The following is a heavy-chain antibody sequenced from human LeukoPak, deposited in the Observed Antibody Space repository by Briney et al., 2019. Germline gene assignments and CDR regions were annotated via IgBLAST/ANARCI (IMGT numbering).Heavy chain of an antibody. CDR1: GFTFDDYG. V-gene: IGHV3-20*04. CDR3: ARGLRGYSYDLYDY. CDR2: INWNGGGT. D-gene: IGHD5-18*01. J-gene: IGHJ4*02. Sequence: GGSLRLSCAASGFTFDDYGMSWVRQAPGKGLECVSGINWNGGGTGYADSVKGRFTISRDNAKNSLFLQMNSLRAEDTALYYCARGLRGYSYDLYDYWGLGTLVTVSS.